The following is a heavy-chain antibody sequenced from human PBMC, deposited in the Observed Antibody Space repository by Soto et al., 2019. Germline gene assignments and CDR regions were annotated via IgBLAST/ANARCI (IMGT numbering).Heavy chain of an antibody. CDR1: EFTFDKYY. J-gene: IGHJ4*01. D-gene: IGHD3-16*01. CDR2: IKPDGSEQ. V-gene: IGHV3-7*01. Sequence: GGSLRLSCAASEFTFDKYYMTWVRQAPGKGPEWVANIKPDGSEQYYVDSVKGRFTISRDNANNSLYLQMNSLRAEDTAVYFCARITYSYGWIYDYWGQGSLVTVSS. CDR3: ARITYSYGWIYDY.